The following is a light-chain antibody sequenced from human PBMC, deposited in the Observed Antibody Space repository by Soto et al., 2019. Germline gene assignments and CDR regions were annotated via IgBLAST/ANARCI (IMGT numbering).Light chain of an antibody. V-gene: IGLV1-40*01. CDR3: QSYDSTRSARYV. Sequence: QSVLTQPPSVSGAPGQRVTISCTGSSSNIGAGYDVHWYQQRPGTAPKLLIFGNINRPSGVPDRFSGSKSGTSASLAITGLPAEDEGDYYCQSYDSTRSARYVFGTGTKLTVL. J-gene: IGLJ1*01. CDR1: SSNIGAGYD. CDR2: GNI.